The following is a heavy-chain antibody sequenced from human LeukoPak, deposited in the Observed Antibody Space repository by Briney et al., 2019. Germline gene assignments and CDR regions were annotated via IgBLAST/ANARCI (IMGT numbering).Heavy chain of an antibody. CDR1: GYTFTTYY. Sequence: GASVKVSCKASGYTFTTYYMHWVRQAPGQGLEWMGIINPSGGSTSYAQKFQGRVTMTRDTSTSTVYMELSSLRSEDTAVYYCARDRARVDCVRIGEAGDRFDYWGQGTLVTVSS. CDR2: INPSGGST. V-gene: IGHV1-46*01. D-gene: IGHD2-21*02. J-gene: IGHJ4*02. CDR3: ARDRARVDCVRIGEAGDRFDY.